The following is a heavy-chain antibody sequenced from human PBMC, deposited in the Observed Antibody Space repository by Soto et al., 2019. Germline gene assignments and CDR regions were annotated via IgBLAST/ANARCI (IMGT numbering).Heavy chain of an antibody. D-gene: IGHD6-13*01. CDR2: IYYSGST. J-gene: IGHJ5*02. Sequence: QLQLQESGPGLVKPSETLSLTCTVSGGSISSSSYYWGWIRQPPGKGLEWIGSIYYSGSTYYNPSLKSRVTISVDTSKNQFSLKLSSVTAADTAVYYCASGGGGIASINWFDPWGQGTLVTVSS. CDR1: GGSISSSSYY. V-gene: IGHV4-39*01. CDR3: ASGGGGIASINWFDP.